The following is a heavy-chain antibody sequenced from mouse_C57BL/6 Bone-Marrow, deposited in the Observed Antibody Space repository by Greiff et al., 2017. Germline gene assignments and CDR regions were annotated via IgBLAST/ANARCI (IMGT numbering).Heavy chain of an antibody. V-gene: IGHV5-15*01. D-gene: IGHD2-2*01. Sequence: EVMLVESGGGLVQPGGSLKLSCAASGFTFSDYGMAWVRQAPRKGPEWVAFISNLAYSIYYADTVTGRFTISRENAKNTLYLERSSLRSEDTAMYYCARQVHGYYYAMDYWGQGTSVTVSS. CDR1: GFTFSDYG. J-gene: IGHJ4*01. CDR3: ARQVHGYYYAMDY. CDR2: ISNLAYSI.